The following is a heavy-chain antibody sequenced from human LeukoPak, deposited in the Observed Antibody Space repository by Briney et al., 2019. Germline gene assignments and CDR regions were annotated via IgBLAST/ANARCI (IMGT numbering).Heavy chain of an antibody. J-gene: IGHJ4*02. Sequence: GGSLRLSCASSGFTFSTFWMHWVRQAPGKGLVWVSRINHDGSSTNYADSVKGRFTISRDNAKNTLHLQMNSLRAEDTAVYYCVRDWGYDSSGYWQKYFDSWGQGTLVTVSS. CDR2: INHDGSST. V-gene: IGHV3-74*01. CDR1: GFTFSTFW. CDR3: VRDWGYDSSGYWQKYFDS. D-gene: IGHD3-22*01.